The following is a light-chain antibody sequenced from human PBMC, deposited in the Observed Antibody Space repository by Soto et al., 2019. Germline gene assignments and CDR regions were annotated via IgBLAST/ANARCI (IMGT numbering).Light chain of an antibody. CDR2: DAS. J-gene: IGKJ4*01. Sequence: VTQSPATLSASVGDRVTIPCRASQSINNLLAWYQQKPGKAPKLLIYDASNLETGVPSRFSGSGSGTDFTFTISSLQPEDIATYYCQQYDNLLTFGGGTKVDIK. CDR1: QSINNL. CDR3: QQYDNLLT. V-gene: IGKV1-33*01.